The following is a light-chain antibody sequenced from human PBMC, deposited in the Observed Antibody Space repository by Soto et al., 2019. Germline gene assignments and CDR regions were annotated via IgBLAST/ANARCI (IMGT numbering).Light chain of an antibody. J-gene: IGKJ4*01. Sequence: DIQMTQSPSTLSASVGDRVTITCRASQSISSWLAWYQQKPGKAPNLLIYKASSVESGVPSRFSGSGSVTEFTLTISSLQPDDFATYYCQQYNSYPLTFGGGTKVEIK. V-gene: IGKV1-5*03. CDR3: QQYNSYPLT. CDR2: KAS. CDR1: QSISSW.